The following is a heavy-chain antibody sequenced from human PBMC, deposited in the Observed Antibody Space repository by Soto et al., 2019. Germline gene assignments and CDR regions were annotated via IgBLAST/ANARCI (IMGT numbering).Heavy chain of an antibody. CDR1: GGSISSYY. CDR3: ARLLSYSSSSSFNYYYYYYMDV. D-gene: IGHD6-6*01. Sequence: SDTLSLTCTVSGGSISSYYWSWIRQPPGKGLEWIGYIYYSGSTNYNPSLKSRVTISVDTSKNQFSLKLSSVTAADTAVYYCARLLSYSSSSSFNYYYYYYMDVWGKGATVTVSS. V-gene: IGHV4-59*08. CDR2: IYYSGST. J-gene: IGHJ6*03.